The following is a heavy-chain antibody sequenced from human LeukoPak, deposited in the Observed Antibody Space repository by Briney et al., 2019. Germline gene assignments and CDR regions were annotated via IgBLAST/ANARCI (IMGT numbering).Heavy chain of an antibody. D-gene: IGHD6-19*01. CDR1: GYTFTSYA. V-gene: IGHV7-4-1*02. CDR2: INTNTGNP. J-gene: IGHJ6*03. CDR3: ARDRARGIAVAVGVYYYYMDV. Sequence: ASVTVSCKASGYTFTSYAMNWVRQAPGQGLEWMGWINTNTGNPTYAQGFTGRFVFSLDTSVSTAYLQISSLKAEDTAVYYCARDRARGIAVAVGVYYYYMDVWGKGTTVTISS.